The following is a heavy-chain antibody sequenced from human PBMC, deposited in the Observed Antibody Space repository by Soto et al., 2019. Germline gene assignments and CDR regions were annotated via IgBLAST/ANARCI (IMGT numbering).Heavy chain of an antibody. CDR3: AKDIRGLHSSSWYYYGMDV. CDR1: GFTFSSYG. D-gene: IGHD6-13*01. V-gene: IGHV3-30*18. J-gene: IGHJ6*02. CDR2: ISYDGSNK. Sequence: QVQLVESGGGVVQPGRSLRLSCAASGFTFSSYGIHWVRQAPGKGLEWLAVISYDGSNKYYADSLKGRFTISRDNSKNTLYLEMKRLRAEDTAVYYCAKDIRGLHSSSWYYYGMDVWGQGTTVTVSS.